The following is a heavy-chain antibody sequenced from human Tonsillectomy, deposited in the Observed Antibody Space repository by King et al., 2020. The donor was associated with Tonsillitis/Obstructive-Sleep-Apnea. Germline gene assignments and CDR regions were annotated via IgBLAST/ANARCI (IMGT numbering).Heavy chain of an antibody. CDR3: ARDCSSTSCYAAEYFQH. CDR2: ISSSGSTI. D-gene: IGHD2-2*01. J-gene: IGHJ1*01. CDR1: GFTFSSYE. Sequence: VQLVESGGGLVQPGGSLRLSCAASGFTFSSYEMNWVRQAPGKGLEWVSYISSSGSTIYYADSVKGRFTISRDNAKNSLYLQMNSLRAEDTAVYYCARDCSSTSCYAAEYFQHWGRGALVTVSS. V-gene: IGHV3-48*03.